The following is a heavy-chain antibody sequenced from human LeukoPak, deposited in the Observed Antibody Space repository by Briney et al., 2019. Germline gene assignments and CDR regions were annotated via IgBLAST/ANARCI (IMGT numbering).Heavy chain of an antibody. J-gene: IGHJ4*02. CDR2: ISTDGSIT. V-gene: IGHV3-74*01. CDR3: ARTKYSASGGDY. D-gene: IGHD6-6*01. CDR1: GFTFSSYW. Sequence: PGGSLRLSCAASGFTFSSYWMHWVRQGPGKGLLWVSRISTDGSITSYADSVKGRFSISRDNAKSTLYLQMNNRRVEDTAVYYCARTKYSASGGDYWGQGTLVTVSS.